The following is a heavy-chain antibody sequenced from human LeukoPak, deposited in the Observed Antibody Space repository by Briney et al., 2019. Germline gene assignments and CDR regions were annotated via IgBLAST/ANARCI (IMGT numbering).Heavy chain of an antibody. CDR1: GFSFSDYA. J-gene: IGHJ4*02. Sequence: PGGSLRLSCAASGFSFSDYAMHWVRQAPGKGLEWVAVISYDGSNKYYADSVKGRFTISRDNAKNSLYLQMNSLRAEDTAVYYCAKDGSNLAYYFDYWGQGTLVTVSS. D-gene: IGHD4-11*01. V-gene: IGHV3-30*04. CDR3: AKDGSNLAYYFDY. CDR2: ISYDGSNK.